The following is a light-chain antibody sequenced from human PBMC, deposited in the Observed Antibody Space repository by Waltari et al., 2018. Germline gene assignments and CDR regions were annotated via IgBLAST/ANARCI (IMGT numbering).Light chain of an antibody. J-gene: IGLJ3*02. CDR2: SNH. V-gene: IGLV1-44*01. CDR1: SSNIGSNL. CDR3: AAWDGSLEGWV. Sequence: QSVLTQPPSASGTPGQRVTISCSGSSSNIGSNLVSWYLQVPGTAPKLLVYSNHQRTSGVPERFTGSKSGPSASLAISWLQSADEGDYYCAAWDGSLEGWVFGGGTRLTVL.